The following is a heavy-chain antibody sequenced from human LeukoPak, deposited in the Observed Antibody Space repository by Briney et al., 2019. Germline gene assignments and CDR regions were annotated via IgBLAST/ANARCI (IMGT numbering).Heavy chain of an antibody. D-gene: IGHD3-3*01. V-gene: IGHV3-9*01. Sequence: GGSLRLSCAASGFTFDDYAMHWVRQAPGKGLEWVSGINWNSGSIVYADSVKGRFTISRDNAKNSLYLQMNSLRAEDTAVYYCARGRYDFWSGYYTFDYWGQGTLVTVSS. J-gene: IGHJ4*02. CDR2: INWNSGSI. CDR3: ARGRYDFWSGYYTFDY. CDR1: GFTFDDYA.